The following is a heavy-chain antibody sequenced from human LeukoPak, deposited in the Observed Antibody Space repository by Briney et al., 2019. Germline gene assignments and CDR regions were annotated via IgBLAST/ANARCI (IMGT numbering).Heavy chain of an antibody. D-gene: IGHD6-19*01. CDR2: LSFGGSSE. CDR1: GFAFSTYG. V-gene: IGHV3-30*18. J-gene: IGHJ4*02. Sequence: GGSLRLSCAASGFAFSTYGIHWVRQAPGKGLEWVAVLSFGGSSEYYADSVKGRFTVSRDNSKNTLYLQMNSLRDEDTAVYHCAKGSGSSGWNDLLGVVDYWGQGTLVTVSS. CDR3: AKGSGSSGWNDLLGVVDY.